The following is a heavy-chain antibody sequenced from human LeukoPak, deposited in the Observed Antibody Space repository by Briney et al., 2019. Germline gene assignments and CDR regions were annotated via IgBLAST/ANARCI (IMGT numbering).Heavy chain of an antibody. CDR1: GFTFSSYA. D-gene: IGHD4-17*01. V-gene: IGHV3-30*18. CDR3: AKIGLRDAFDI. CDR2: ISYDGSNK. J-gene: IGHJ3*02. Sequence: GGSLRLSCAASGFTFSSYAMSWVRQAPGKGLEWVAVISYDGSNKYYADSVKGRFTISRDNSKNTLYLQMNSLRAEDTAVYYCAKIGLRDAFDIWGQGTMVTVSS.